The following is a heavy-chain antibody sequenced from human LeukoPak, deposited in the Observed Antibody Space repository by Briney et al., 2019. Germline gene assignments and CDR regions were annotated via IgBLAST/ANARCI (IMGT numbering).Heavy chain of an antibody. CDR1: GYSFTSYW. J-gene: IGHJ5*02. CDR2: IYPDDSDT. V-gene: IGHV5-51*01. D-gene: IGHD4-11*01. Sequence: GESLKISCRGSGYSFTSYWIGWVRQMPGKGPEWMGIIYPDDSDTTYSPSFRGQVTISADKSISTAYLQWSSLKASDTAVYYCARHRSTTVRSPWFDPWGQGTLVTVSS. CDR3: ARHRSTTVRSPWFDP.